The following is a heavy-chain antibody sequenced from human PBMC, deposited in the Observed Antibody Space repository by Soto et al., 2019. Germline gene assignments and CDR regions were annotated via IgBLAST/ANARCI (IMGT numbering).Heavy chain of an antibody. J-gene: IGHJ4*02. V-gene: IGHV4-59*01. D-gene: IGHD3-22*01. CDR2: IYYSGST. CDR1: GGSISSYY. Sequence: SETLSLTCTVSGGSISSYYWSWIRQPPGKGLEWIGYIYYSGSTNYNPSLKSRVTISVDTSKNQFSLKLSSVTAADTAVYYCARVYYYFDSSGYYYIFDYWGQGTLVTVS. CDR3: ARVYYYFDSSGYYYIFDY.